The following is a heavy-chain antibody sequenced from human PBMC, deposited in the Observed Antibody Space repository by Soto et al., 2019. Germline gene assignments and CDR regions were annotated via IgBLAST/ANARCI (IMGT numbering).Heavy chain of an antibody. CDR3: ARDAIHYDSSGYYDY. D-gene: IGHD3-22*01. CDR2: IIPIFGTA. J-gene: IGHJ4*02. Sequence: GASVKVSFKASGGTFSSYAISWVRQAPGQGLEWMGGIIPIFGTANYAQKFQGRVTITADESTSTAYMELSSLRSEDTAVYYCARDAIHYDSSGYYDYWGQGTLVTVSS. CDR1: GGTFSSYA. V-gene: IGHV1-69*13.